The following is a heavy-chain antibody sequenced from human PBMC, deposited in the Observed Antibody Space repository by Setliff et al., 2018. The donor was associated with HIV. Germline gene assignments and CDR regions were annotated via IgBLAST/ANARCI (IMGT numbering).Heavy chain of an antibody. J-gene: IGHJ4*02. Sequence: PGGSLRLSCTASGFTFSSYWMHWVRQAPGKGLVWVSRINSDNTIHYADSVRGRFTISRDNAKNSLYLQMNSLTAEDTAVYYCARDVSWRVRTYIDYWGQGALVTVSS. V-gene: IGHV3-74*01. CDR2: INSDNTI. D-gene: IGHD3-3*01. CDR3: ARDVSWRVRTYIDY. CDR1: GFTFSSYW.